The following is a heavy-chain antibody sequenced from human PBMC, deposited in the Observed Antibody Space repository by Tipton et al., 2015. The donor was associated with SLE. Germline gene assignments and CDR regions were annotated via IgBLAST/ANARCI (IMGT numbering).Heavy chain of an antibody. CDR3: ARTFYGGGDAFDV. D-gene: IGHD4-23*01. CDR2: IYYSGST. Sequence: TLSLTCTVSGGSISSGGYYWSWIRQHPGKGLEWIGYIYYSGSTNYNPSLKSRVTISIETSKNQFSLRLNSVTAVDTAVYYCARTFYGGGDAFDVWGQGTKVSVSS. V-gene: IGHV4-31*03. J-gene: IGHJ3*01. CDR1: GGSISSGGYY.